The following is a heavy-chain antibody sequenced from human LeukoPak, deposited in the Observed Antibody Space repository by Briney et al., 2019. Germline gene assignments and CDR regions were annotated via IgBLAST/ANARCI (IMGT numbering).Heavy chain of an antibody. Sequence: GGSLRLSCAASRFTFSSYSMNWVRQAPGKGLEWVSSISSSSTYIYYADSVKGRFTISRDNSKNSLYLQMNSLRAEDTAVYYCARVSAGVIGMKDVFDIWGQGTMVTVSS. D-gene: IGHD3-16*02. CDR3: ARVSAGVIGMKDVFDI. CDR1: RFTFSSYS. CDR2: ISSSSTYI. J-gene: IGHJ3*02. V-gene: IGHV3-21*06.